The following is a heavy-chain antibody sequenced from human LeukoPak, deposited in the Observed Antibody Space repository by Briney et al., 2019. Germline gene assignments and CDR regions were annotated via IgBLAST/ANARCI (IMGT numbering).Heavy chain of an antibody. D-gene: IGHD3-22*01. CDR2: IYYSGST. Sequence: PSETLSLTFTVSGGSISSSNYYWGWIRQPPGKGLEWIGSIYYSGSTYYNPSLKSRVTISVDTSKNQFSLKLSSVTAADTAVYYCARQSASDYYDSSDSFDYWGQGTLVTVSS. CDR3: ARQSASDYYDSSDSFDY. J-gene: IGHJ4*02. CDR1: GGSISSSNYY. V-gene: IGHV4-39*01.